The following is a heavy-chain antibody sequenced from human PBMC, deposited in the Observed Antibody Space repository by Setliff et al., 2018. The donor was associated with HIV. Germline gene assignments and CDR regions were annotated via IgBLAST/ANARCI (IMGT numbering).Heavy chain of an antibody. V-gene: IGHV1-2*02. J-gene: IGHJ6*02. D-gene: IGHD6-6*01. CDR3: ASEAWTSYRSSSGYYYSDMDV. CDR2: INPNSGGT. CDR1: GYTFTGYN. Sequence: ASVKVSCKASGYTFTGYNMHWVRQAPGQGLEWMGWINPNSGGTNYAQKFQGRVTMTRDTSISTAYMELSRLRSDDTAVYYCASEAWTSYRSSSGYYYSDMDVWGQGTTVTVSS.